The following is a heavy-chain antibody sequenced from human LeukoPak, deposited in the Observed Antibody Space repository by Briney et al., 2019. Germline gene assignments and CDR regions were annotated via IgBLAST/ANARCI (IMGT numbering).Heavy chain of an antibody. CDR2: IRSKIYGGTP. J-gene: IGHJ4*02. CDR3: TRDQTPYY. CDR1: GFTFGDYA. Sequence: GGSLRLSCKASGFTFGDYAMTWVRLAPGKGLEWVGFIRSKIYGGTPEYAASVKGRFTISRDDSKGIAYLQMNSLKTEDTAVYYCTRDQTPYYWGQGTLVTVS. V-gene: IGHV3-49*04.